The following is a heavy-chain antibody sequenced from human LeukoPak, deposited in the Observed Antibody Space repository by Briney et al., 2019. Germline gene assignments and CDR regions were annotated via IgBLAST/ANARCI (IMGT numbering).Heavy chain of an antibody. D-gene: IGHD2-2*01. J-gene: IGHJ5*02. CDR3: ARDEDCSSTSCYGFDP. CDR2: FYSGGTT. CDR1: GVSISSYY. V-gene: IGHV4-4*08. Sequence: SETLSLTCTVSGVSISSYYWSWIRLPPGKGLEWIGYFYSGGTTKYNPSLQSRVTISVDTSKNQFSLNLNSVTAADTAVYYCARDEDCSSTSCYGFDPWGQGTLVTVSS.